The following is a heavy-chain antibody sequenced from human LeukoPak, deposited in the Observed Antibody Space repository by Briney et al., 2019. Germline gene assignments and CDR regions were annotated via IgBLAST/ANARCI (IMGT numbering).Heavy chain of an antibody. CDR3: AREGSITMVRGVINY. J-gene: IGHJ4*02. CDR2: ISAYNGNT. D-gene: IGHD3-10*01. CDR1: GYTFTSYG. V-gene: IGHV1-18*01. Sequence: GASVKVSCKASGYTFTSYGISWVRQAPGQGLEWIGWISAYNGNTNYAQKLQGRDTMTTDTSTSTAYMELRSLRSDDTAVYYCAREGSITMVRGVINYWGQGTLVTVSS.